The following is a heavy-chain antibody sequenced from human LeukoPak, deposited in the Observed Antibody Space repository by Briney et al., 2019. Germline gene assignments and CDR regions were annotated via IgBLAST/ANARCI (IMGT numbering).Heavy chain of an antibody. CDR2: IYSGGNT. CDR1: GFTVSSDY. J-gene: IGHJ4*02. CDR3: ARGDWSGFDC. Sequence: GGSLRLSCAASGFTVSSDYMSWVRQAPGKGLEWVSVIYSGGNTYYADFVKGRFTISRDSSKNTVFLQMNNLRAEDTAMYYCARGDWSGFDCWGQGTLVTVSS. D-gene: IGHD3-3*01. V-gene: IGHV3-53*01.